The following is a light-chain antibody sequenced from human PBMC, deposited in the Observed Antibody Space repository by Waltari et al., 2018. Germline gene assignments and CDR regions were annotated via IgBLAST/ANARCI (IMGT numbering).Light chain of an antibody. CDR1: QSLYSSNNKNY. CDR3: QQYYSTPPT. V-gene: IGKV4-1*01. J-gene: IGKJ4*01. CDR2: WAS. Sequence: DIVMTQSPDSLAVSLGERATINCKSSQSLYSSNNKNYLAWYQQKPGQPPKLLIYWASTRESGVPGRFSGSGSGTDFTLSISSLQAEDVAVYYCQQYYSTPPTFGGGTKVEIK.